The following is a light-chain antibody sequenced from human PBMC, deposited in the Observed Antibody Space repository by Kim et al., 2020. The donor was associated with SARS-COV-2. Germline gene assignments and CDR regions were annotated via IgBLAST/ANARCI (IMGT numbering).Light chain of an antibody. V-gene: IGKV3-20*01. J-gene: IGKJ4*01. Sequence: SPGERAILSCRASQSVSSSYLAWYQQKPGQAPRLLIYGASSRATGIPDRFSGSVSGTDFTLTISRLEPEDFAVYYCQQYGSSPQTFGGGTKVDIK. CDR3: QQYGSSPQT. CDR1: QSVSSSY. CDR2: GAS.